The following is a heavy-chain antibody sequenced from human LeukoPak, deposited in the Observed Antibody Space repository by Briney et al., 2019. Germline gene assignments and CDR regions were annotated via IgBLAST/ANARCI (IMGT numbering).Heavy chain of an antibody. V-gene: IGHV3-30*01. J-gene: IGHJ4*02. CDR1: GFTFSSYA. CDR3: ARDRSKYYYDSSGYYPYYFDY. Sequence: GGSLRLSCAASGFTFSSYAMHWVRQAPGKGLEWVAVISYDGSNKYYADSVKGRFTISRDNSKNTLYLQMNSLRAEDTAVYYCARDRSKYYYDSSGYYPYYFDYWGQGTLVTVFS. D-gene: IGHD3-22*01. CDR2: ISYDGSNK.